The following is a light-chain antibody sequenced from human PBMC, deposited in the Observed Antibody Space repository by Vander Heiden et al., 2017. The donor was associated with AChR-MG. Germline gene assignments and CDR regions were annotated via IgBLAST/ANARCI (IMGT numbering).Light chain of an antibody. CDR1: KLGDKY. V-gene: IGLV3-1*01. CDR2: QDS. CDR3: QAWDSSTASYV. Sequence: SYELTQPPSVSVSPGQTASITCSGAKLGDKYACWYQQKPGQSPVLVIYQDSKRPSGIPERFSGSNSGNTATLTISGTQAMDEADYYCQAWDSSTASYVFGTGTKVTGL. J-gene: IGLJ1*01.